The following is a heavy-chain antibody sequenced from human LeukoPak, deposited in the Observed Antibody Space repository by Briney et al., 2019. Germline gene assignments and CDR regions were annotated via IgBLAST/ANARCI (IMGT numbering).Heavy chain of an antibody. CDR2: IIPILGIA. CDR1: GGTFSSYT. J-gene: IGHJ6*02. CDR3: ARVSTYYGMDV. V-gene: IGHV1-69*02. Sequence: SVKVSCKASGGTFSSYTISWVRQAPGQGLEWMGRIIPILGIANYAQKFQGRVMITADKSTSTAYMELSSLRSEDTAVYYCARVSTYYGMDVWGQGTTVTVSS.